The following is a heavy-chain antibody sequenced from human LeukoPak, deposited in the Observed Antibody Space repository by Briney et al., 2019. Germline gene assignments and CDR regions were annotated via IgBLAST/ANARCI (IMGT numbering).Heavy chain of an antibody. J-gene: IGHJ4*02. CDR1: GGSISSYY. V-gene: IGHV4-59*01. D-gene: IGHD3-22*01. Sequence: SETLSLTCTVSGGSISSYYWSWIRQPPGKGLEWIGYIYYSGSTNYNPSLKSRVTISVDTSKNQFSLKLSSVTAADTAVYYCASLGVFYYDSPYWGQGTLVTVSS. CDR2: IYYSGST. CDR3: ASLGVFYYDSPY.